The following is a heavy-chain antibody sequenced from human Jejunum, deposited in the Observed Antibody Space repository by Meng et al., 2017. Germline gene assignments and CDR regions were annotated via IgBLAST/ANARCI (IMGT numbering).Heavy chain of an antibody. Sequence: HVHPPGSGPGLVKPSGTLSLTCAVSGDFTSSSDRWTWVRQAPGRGLEWIGEVWHSGATYYNPSLESRLTISIDTSNNRFSLELSSATAADTAVYYCARGVLERYFDYWGQGALVTVSS. J-gene: IGHJ4*02. V-gene: IGHV4-4*02. CDR3: ARGVLERYFDY. CDR2: VWHSGAT. CDR1: GDFTSSSDR. D-gene: IGHD3-10*01.